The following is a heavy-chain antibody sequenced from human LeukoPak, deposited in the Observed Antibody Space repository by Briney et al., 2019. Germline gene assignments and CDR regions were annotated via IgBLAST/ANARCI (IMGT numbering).Heavy chain of an antibody. V-gene: IGHV3-66*01. J-gene: IGHJ6*02. Sequence: GGSLRLSCAASGFTVSSNYMSWVRQAPGKGLEWVSVIYSGGSTYYADSVKGRFTISRDNSKNTLYLQMNSLRAEDTAVYYCARDQVAVAPGGVYYYYGMDVWGQGTTVTVSS. CDR3: ARDQVAVAPGGVYYYYGMDV. CDR1: GFTVSSNY. CDR2: IYSGGST. D-gene: IGHD6-19*01.